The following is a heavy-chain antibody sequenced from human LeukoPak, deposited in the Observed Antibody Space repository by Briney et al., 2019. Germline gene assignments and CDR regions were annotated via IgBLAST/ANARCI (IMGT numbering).Heavy chain of an antibody. CDR1: GGSFSGYY. V-gene: IGHV4-34*01. Sequence: SETLSLTCAVYGGSFSGYYWSWIRQPPGKGLEWIGEINHSGSTNYNPSLKSRVTISVDTSKNQFSLKLSSVTAADTAVYYCARRSSYYDSSGYYPIDYWGQGTLVTVSS. CDR2: INHSGST. CDR3: ARRSSYYDSSGYYPIDY. D-gene: IGHD3-22*01. J-gene: IGHJ4*02.